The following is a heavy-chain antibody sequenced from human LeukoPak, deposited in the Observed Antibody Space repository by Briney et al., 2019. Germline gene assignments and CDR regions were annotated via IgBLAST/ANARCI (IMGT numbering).Heavy chain of an antibody. Sequence: SETLSLTCTVSGGSISSYYWSWIRQPPGKGLEWIGDIYYSGSTNYNPSLKSRVTISVDTSKNQFSLKLSSVTAADTAVYYCARAGGTTPYYGSGSYCWFDPWGQGTLVTVSS. CDR3: ARAGGTTPYYGSGSYCWFDP. D-gene: IGHD3-10*01. CDR2: IYYSGST. V-gene: IGHV4-59*01. CDR1: GGSISSYY. J-gene: IGHJ5*02.